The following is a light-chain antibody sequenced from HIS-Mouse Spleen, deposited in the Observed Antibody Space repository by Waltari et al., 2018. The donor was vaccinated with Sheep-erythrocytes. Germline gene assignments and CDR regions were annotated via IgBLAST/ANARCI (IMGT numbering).Light chain of an antibody. Sequence: QSALTQPRSVSGSPGQSVTISCTGTSSDVGGYNYVSWYQQYPGKAPKLMIYDVSKRPSGVPDRFSGSKSGNTASLTISGLQADDEADYYCCSYAGSYNHVFATGTKVTVL. J-gene: IGLJ1*01. CDR1: SSDVGGYNY. V-gene: IGLV2-11*01. CDR2: DVS. CDR3: CSYAGSYNHV.